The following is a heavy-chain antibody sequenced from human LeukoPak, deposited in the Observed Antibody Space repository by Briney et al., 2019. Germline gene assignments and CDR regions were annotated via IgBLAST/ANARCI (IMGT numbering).Heavy chain of an antibody. J-gene: IGHJ4*02. Sequence: GGSLRLSCAASGFSFSSYSMNWVRQAPGKGLEWVSYISGGGNAKHYTDSVKGRFTISRDNAKNALYLQMNSLRAEDTAVYFCARDYVYAFDYWGRGTLVTVPS. D-gene: IGHD2/OR15-2a*01. CDR1: GFSFSSYS. V-gene: IGHV3-48*01. CDR2: ISGGGNAK. CDR3: ARDYVYAFDY.